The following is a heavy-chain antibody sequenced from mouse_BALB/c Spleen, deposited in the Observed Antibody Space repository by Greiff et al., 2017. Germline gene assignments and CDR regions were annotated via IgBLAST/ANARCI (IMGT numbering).Heavy chain of an antibody. V-gene: IGHV5-17*02. CDR1: GFTFSSFG. CDR3: ATYGNYADY. J-gene: IGHJ2*01. D-gene: IGHD2-1*01. Sequence: EVNVVESGGGLVQPGGSRKLSCAASGFTFSSFGMHWVRQAPEKGLEWVAYISSGSSTIYYADTVKGRFTISRDNPKNTLFLQMTSLRSEDTAMYYCATYGNYADYWGQGTTLTVSS. CDR2: ISSGSSTI.